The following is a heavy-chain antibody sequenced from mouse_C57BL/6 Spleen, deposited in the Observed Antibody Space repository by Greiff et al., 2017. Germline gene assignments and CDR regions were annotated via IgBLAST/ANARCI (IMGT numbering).Heavy chain of an antibody. D-gene: IGHD2-5*01. J-gene: IGHJ4*01. CDR2: ISSGSSTI. CDR3: ARKSNFSYYYAMDY. V-gene: IGHV5-17*01. CDR1: GFTFSDYG. Sequence: EVKLVESGGGLVKPGGSLKLFCAASGFTFSDYGMHWVRQAPEKGLEWVAYISSGSSTIYYADTVKGRFTISRDNAKNTLFLQMTSLRSEDTAMYYCARKSNFSYYYAMDYWGQGTSVTVSS.